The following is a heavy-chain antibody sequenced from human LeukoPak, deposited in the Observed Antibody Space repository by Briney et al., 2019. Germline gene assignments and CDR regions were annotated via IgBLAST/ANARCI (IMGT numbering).Heavy chain of an antibody. V-gene: IGHV4-39*01. D-gene: IGHD3-10*01. J-gene: IGHJ4*02. CDR3: TXHXTNXYGPGXPFXY. CDR1: GNSXSSGDNY. Sequence: XGNSXSSGDNYWSWIRQPAGKGLEWIGSIYKTGTTNYSPSLKSRVTISVDTSENQFSLKLSSVTAADTAVYXCTXHXTNXYGPGXPFXYWGQGTLXSVSS. CDR2: IYKTGTT.